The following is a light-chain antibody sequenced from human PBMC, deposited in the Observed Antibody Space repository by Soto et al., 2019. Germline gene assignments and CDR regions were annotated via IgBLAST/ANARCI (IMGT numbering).Light chain of an antibody. CDR1: HRVSSSY. Sequence: VVTQAAGSLSLSPWEIATLSCRASHRVSSSYLAWYQQKPGQAPRLLIYGASSRATGIPDRFSGSGSGTDFTLTISSLEPEDLALYHCQQYGSASIPFGQGTRPAIK. CDR3: QQYGSASIP. V-gene: IGKV3-20*01. CDR2: GAS. J-gene: IGKJ5*01.